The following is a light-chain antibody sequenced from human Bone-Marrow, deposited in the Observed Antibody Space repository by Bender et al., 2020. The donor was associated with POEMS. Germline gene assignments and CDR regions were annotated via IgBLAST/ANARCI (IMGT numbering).Light chain of an antibody. CDR3: SLADNSGDQRL. V-gene: IGLV3-10*01. CDR1: ALAKKF. CDR2: EDN. J-gene: IGLJ3*02. Sequence: SYELTQPPSVSVSPGQTARITCSGDALAKKFACWYQQKSGQAPVLAIYEDNKRPSGIPERFSGSSSGTVATLTITGAQVEDEADYYCSLADNSGDQRLFGGGTKLTVL.